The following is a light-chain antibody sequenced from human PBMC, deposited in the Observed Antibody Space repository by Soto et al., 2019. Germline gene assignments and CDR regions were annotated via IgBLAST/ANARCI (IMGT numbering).Light chain of an antibody. CDR2: GAS. V-gene: IGKV3D-15*01. J-gene: IGKJ3*01. CDR3: QHFKNWPPTVT. CDR1: QTLSSN. Sequence: EIMMTQSPATLSVSPGERGTLSCRATQTLSSNLAWYQQRPGQAPRLLIYGASIRATGVPARFSGSGSGSEFTLTISSLQSDDFGIYYCQHFKNWPPTVTFGPGTKVDLK.